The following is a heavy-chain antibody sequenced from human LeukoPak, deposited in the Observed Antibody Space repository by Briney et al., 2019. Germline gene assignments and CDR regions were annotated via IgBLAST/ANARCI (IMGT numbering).Heavy chain of an antibody. J-gene: IGHJ5*02. CDR3: ARDRDSGYGFRFDP. CDR1: GFTFSSYE. V-gene: IGHV3-48*03. D-gene: IGHD5-12*01. CDR2: ISSSGSTI. Sequence: GGSLRLSCAASGFTFSSYEMNWVRQAPGEGLEWVSYISSSGSTIYYADSVKGRFTISRDNAKNSLYLQMNSLRAEDTAVYYCARDRDSGYGFRFDPWGQGTLVTVSS.